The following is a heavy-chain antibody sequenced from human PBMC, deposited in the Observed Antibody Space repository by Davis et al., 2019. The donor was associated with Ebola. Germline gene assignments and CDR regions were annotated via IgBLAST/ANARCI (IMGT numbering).Heavy chain of an antibody. Sequence: AASVKVSCKASGYTFTNYYMHWVRQAPGQGLEWMGMINPNDGRTIYAQKLQGRVTMTTDTSTSTAYMELRSLRSDDTAVYYCARLRGVITLYHFDYWGQGTLVTVSS. CDR3: ARLRGVITLYHFDY. J-gene: IGHJ4*02. CDR2: INPNDGRT. V-gene: IGHV1-46*01. CDR1: GYTFTNYY. D-gene: IGHD3-10*01.